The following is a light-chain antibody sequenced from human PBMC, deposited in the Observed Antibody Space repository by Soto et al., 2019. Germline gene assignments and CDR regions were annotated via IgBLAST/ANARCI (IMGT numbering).Light chain of an antibody. V-gene: IGLV1-40*01. Sequence: QSVLTQPPSVSGAPGQRVPISCTGSSSNIGAGYDVHWYRQLPGTAPKLLIYGNNNRPSGVPDRFSGSKSGTSASLAITGLQAEDEADYYCQAYDSSLSGYVFGTGTKLTVL. CDR2: GNN. J-gene: IGLJ1*01. CDR1: SSNIGAGYD. CDR3: QAYDSSLSGYV.